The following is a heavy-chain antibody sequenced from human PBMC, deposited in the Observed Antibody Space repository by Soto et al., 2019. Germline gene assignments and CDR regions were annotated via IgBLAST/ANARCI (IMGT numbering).Heavy chain of an antibody. V-gene: IGHV3-53*01. Sequence: EVQLVESGGGLIQPGGSLRLSCAASGFTVSTTYMSWVRQAPGKGLEWVSGGGAYYADSVKGRFTISRDTSKNTLYLQMNSLRAEDTALYYCARDSSSSSLDAFDIWGQGTMVTVSS. CDR2: GGGA. J-gene: IGHJ3*02. CDR1: GFTVSTTY. D-gene: IGHD6-6*01. CDR3: ARDSSSSSLDAFDI.